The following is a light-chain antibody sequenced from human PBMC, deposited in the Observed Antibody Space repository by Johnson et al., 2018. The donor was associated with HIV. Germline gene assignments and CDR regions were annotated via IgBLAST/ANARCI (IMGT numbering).Light chain of an antibody. Sequence: QSVLTQPPSASGTPGQRVTISCSGSSSNIGSNTVNWYQQLPGTAPKLLIYRNGQRPSGVPDRFSGSQSGTSASLANSGLQAEDEADYYCGTWDSSLSAYVFGTGTKVTVL. CDR2: RNG. CDR3: GTWDSSLSAYV. J-gene: IGLJ1*01. V-gene: IGLV1-44*01. CDR1: SSNIGSNT.